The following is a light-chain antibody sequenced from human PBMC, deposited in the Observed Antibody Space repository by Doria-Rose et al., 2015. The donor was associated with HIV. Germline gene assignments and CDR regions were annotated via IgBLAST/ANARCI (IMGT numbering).Light chain of an antibody. J-gene: IGKJ3*01. CDR2: WAS. CDR3: QQYYDTPS. CDR1: QSLLYTSKNY. Sequence: VLTQPPESLGMSLGERATLNCKSNQSLLYTSKNYLAWYQQKPVQPPKLLIYWASTRQSGLPARFSGSGSGTDFTLTISSLEAEDVAVYYCQQYYDTPSFGPGTTVDTK. V-gene: IGKV4-1*01.